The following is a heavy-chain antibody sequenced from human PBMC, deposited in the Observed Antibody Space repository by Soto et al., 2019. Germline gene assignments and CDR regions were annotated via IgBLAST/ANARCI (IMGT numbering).Heavy chain of an antibody. CDR3: ARGMLNYYGVDV. CDR1: GFTFSSYA. V-gene: IGHV3-23*01. CDR2: IGGST. Sequence: GGSLRLSCAVSGFTFSSYAMSWVRQAPGKGLEWVSAIGGSTYYADSVKGRFTISRDDAKNTLYLQMSSLRAEDTAVYYCARGMLNYYGVDVWGQGTTVTVSS. D-gene: IGHD2-8*01. J-gene: IGHJ6*02.